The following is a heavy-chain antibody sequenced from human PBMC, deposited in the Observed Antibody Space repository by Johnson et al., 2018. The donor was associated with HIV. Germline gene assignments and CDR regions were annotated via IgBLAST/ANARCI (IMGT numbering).Heavy chain of an antibody. CDR3: AKSTNRKLGIGNDAFDI. J-gene: IGHJ3*02. V-gene: IGHV3-9*01. Sequence: VQLVESGGGLVQPGRSLRLSCAASGFTFDDYAMHWVRQAPWKGLEWVSGISWNSGSIGYADSVKGRFTISRDNAKNSLHLQMNSLRAEDTALYYCAKSTNRKLGIGNDAFDIWGQGTMVTVSS. CDR2: ISWNSGSI. D-gene: IGHD7-27*01. CDR1: GFTFDDYA.